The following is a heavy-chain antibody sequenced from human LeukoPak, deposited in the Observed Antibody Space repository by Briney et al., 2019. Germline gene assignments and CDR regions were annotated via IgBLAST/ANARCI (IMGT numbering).Heavy chain of an antibody. J-gene: IGHJ5*02. CDR1: GFPFSDYY. D-gene: IGHD6-13*01. Sequence: GGSLRLSCAASGFPFSDYYMSWIRQAPGKGLEWLAVISYGGSNKYHADPVKGRFTISRDNSKNTLYLQMNRLRADDRAVYYCAKQGPTAAGNNWFDPWGQGTLVTVYS. CDR2: ISYGGSNK. V-gene: IGHV3-30*18. CDR3: AKQGPTAAGNNWFDP.